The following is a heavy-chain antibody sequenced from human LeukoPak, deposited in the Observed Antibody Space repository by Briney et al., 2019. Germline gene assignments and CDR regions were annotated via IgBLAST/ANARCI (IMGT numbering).Heavy chain of an antibody. CDR1: GYTFTSYG. CDR3: VAGSYPHDY. CDR2: ISAYNGNT. J-gene: IGHJ4*02. Sequence: GASVKVSCKASGYTFTSYGISWVRQAPGQGLEWMGWISAYNGNTNYAQKLQGRVTMTRNTSIGTAYMELSSLRSEDTAVYYCVAGSYPHDYWGQGTLVTVSS. V-gene: IGHV1-18*01. D-gene: IGHD1-26*01.